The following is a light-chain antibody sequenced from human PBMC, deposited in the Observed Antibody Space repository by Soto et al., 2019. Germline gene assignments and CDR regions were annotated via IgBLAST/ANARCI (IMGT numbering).Light chain of an antibody. J-gene: IGLJ3*02. CDR2: DVT. CDR3: CSYAGSHIWV. V-gene: IGLV2-11*01. CDR1: SSDVGGYNY. Sequence: QSALTQPRSVSGSPGQSVTISCTGTSSDVGGYNYVSWYQQHPGKAPKVMIYDVTKRPSGVPDRFSGSKSGNTASLTISGLQAEDESDYYCCSYAGSHIWVFGGGTKLTVL.